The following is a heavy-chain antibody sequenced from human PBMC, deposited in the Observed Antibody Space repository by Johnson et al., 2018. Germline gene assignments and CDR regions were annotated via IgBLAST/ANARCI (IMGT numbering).Heavy chain of an antibody. D-gene: IGHD6-19*01. J-gene: IGHJ1*01. CDR2: ISWNGGTL. V-gene: IGHV3-9*01. CDR3: AKDMQSGLAVADTSYFQH. Sequence: VQLVQSGGGLVQPGRSLRLSCAASGFTFEDYAMHWVRQAPGKGLEWVSGISWNGGTLGYADSVRGRFTISRDNAKNSLYTQMNSLRPEDTALFYCAKDMQSGLAVADTSYFQHWGQGTLVTVSS. CDR1: GFTFEDYA.